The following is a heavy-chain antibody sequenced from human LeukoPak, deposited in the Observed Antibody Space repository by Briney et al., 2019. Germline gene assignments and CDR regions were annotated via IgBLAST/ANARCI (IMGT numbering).Heavy chain of an antibody. CDR3: ARGKLVYWSSTSCYGGWFDS. Sequence: PPETPSLTSTVSGGSICSYYGSWIRQPAGGGREWSGRIYTSRSTNYNPSHKGRVPRSVDTSKNQFYLQLSSVTAADTAVYYCARGKLVYWSSTSCYGGWFDSWGRGTLVTVSS. V-gene: IGHV4-4*07. CDR1: GGSICSYY. J-gene: IGHJ5*01. D-gene: IGHD2-2*01. CDR2: IYTSRST.